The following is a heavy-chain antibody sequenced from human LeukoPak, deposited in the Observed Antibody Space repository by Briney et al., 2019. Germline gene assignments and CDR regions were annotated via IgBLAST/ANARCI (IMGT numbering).Heavy chain of an antibody. CDR3: GRDNYGSIDY. V-gene: IGHV3-74*01. CDR1: GFTFNTYW. CDR2: VNADGSII. J-gene: IGHJ4*02. D-gene: IGHD3-10*01. Sequence: HPGGSLRLSCAASGFTFNTYWMIWVRQVPGKGLVYVSHVNADGSIINYADSVKGRFTISRDNAKNTLYLQMDSLRVEDTALYYCGRDNYGSIDYWGQGTLVTVSS.